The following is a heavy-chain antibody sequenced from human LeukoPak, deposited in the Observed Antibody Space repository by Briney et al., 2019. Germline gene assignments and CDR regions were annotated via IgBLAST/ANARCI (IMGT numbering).Heavy chain of an antibody. D-gene: IGHD3-10*01. V-gene: IGHV3-23*01. Sequence: GGSLRLSCAASGFTFRSYAMSWVRQAPGKGLEWVSAISGSGSTYYADSVKGRFTVSRDNSKNTLYLQVNSLRAEDTAVYYCAKDPMVRGSTYDYWGQGTLVTVSS. CDR1: GFTFRSYA. CDR2: ISGSGST. J-gene: IGHJ4*02. CDR3: AKDPMVRGSTYDY.